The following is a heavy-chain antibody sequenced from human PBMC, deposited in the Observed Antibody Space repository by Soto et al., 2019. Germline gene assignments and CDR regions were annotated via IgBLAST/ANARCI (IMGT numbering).Heavy chain of an antibody. J-gene: IGHJ3*01. Sequence: QVQLVESGGGVVQPGRSLTLSCDASGFTFNLYGMHWVRQAPGKGLEWVAVISYDGSDKYYADSVRGRFTISRDNTKNTVWLQMNSLRGEDTAVYYCAKERRYSFDALDLWGQGTLVTVSS. CDR2: ISYDGSDK. CDR3: AKERRYSFDALDL. CDR1: GFTFNLYG. V-gene: IGHV3-30*18. D-gene: IGHD5-18*01.